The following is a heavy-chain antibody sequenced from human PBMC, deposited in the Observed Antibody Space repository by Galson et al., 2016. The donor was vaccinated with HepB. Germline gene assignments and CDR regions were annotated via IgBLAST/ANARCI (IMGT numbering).Heavy chain of an antibody. CDR2: STSAGSSI. CDR1: GFTFSSYW. V-gene: IGHV3-74*03. CDR3: ARDKGADTPFDY. Sequence: SLRLSCAASGFTFSSYWIHWVRQAPGKELVWVSRSTSAGSSITYADFVKGRFTVSRDNAKNTVHLQMTRLRVEDTAVYYCARDKGADTPFDYWSQGSRVTVAS. D-gene: IGHD3-16*01. J-gene: IGHJ4*02.